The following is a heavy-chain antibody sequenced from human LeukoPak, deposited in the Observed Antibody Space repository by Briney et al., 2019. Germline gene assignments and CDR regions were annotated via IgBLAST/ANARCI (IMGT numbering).Heavy chain of an antibody. V-gene: IGHV5-51*01. D-gene: IGHD2-2*01. Sequence: GESLKISCKGSGYSFTSYWIGWVRPMPGKGLEWMGIIYPGDSDNRYSPSFQGQVTISADKSISTAYLQWSSLKASDTAMYYCARGYCSSTSCYYFDYWGQGTLVTVSS. J-gene: IGHJ4*02. CDR1: GYSFTSYW. CDR3: ARGYCSSTSCYYFDY. CDR2: IYPGDSDN.